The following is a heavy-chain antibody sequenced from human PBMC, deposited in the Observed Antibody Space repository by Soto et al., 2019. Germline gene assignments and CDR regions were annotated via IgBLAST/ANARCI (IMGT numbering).Heavy chain of an antibody. V-gene: IGHV4-31*03. CDR3: ARTSYDSSGTAADP. J-gene: IGHJ5*02. CDR1: GGSISSGGYY. D-gene: IGHD3-22*01. CDR2: IYYSGST. Sequence: QGQLQESRPRRVKPSQTLSLTCTVSGGSISSGGYYWSWIRQHPGKGLEWIGYIYYSGSTYYNPSLKSRVTISVDTSKNQFSQKLSSVTAADTAVYYCARTSYDSSGTAADPWGQGTLVTVSS.